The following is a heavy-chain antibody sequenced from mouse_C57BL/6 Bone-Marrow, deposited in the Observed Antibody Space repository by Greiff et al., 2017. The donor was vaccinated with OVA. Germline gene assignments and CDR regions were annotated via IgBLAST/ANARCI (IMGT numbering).Heavy chain of an antibody. J-gene: IGHJ4*01. CDR3: ARGYSYYAMDY. CDR2: ISDGGSYT. Sequence: EVKLMESGGGLVKPGGSLKLSCAASGFTFSSYAMSWVRQTPEKRLEWVATISDGGSYTYYPDNVKGRFTISRDNAKNNLYLQMSHLKSEDTAMYYCARGYSYYAMDYWGQRTSVTVSS. V-gene: IGHV5-4*03. D-gene: IGHD2-3*01. CDR1: GFTFSSYA.